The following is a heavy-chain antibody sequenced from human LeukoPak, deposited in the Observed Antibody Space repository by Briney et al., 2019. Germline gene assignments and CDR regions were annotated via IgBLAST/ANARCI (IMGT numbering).Heavy chain of an antibody. Sequence: SETLPHTCADYGGFFSGYFWSWIRQPRGKGLAGIGVINHSEWTNHKLSLNRRGPISLDPSQNQYSLKLSSVTAADTAVYYCARQNRAYGGGDCPLPPQDYWVQGTLVPVSS. CDR3: ARQNRAYGGGDCPLPPQDY. CDR1: GGFFSGYF. J-gene: IGHJ4*02. CDR2: INHSEWT. D-gene: IGHD2-21*02. V-gene: IGHV4-34*01.